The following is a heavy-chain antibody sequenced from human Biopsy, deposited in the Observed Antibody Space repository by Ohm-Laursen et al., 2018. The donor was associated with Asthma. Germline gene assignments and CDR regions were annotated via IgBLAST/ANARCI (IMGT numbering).Heavy chain of an antibody. D-gene: IGHD6-19*01. V-gene: IGHV1-69*13. CDR3: ARCQVGYSSGWSLLLKKIYYSGMDV. J-gene: IGHJ6*02. CDR1: GGTFSNFA. CDR2: IMTVFGTT. Sequence: SVKVSCKSPGGTFSNFAIGWVRQAPGQGLEWLGGIMTVFGTTNYAQKFQGRVTITADESTSTAYMEVTSLRSEDTAIYYCARCQVGYSSGWSLLLKKIYYSGMDVWGQGTAVTVSS.